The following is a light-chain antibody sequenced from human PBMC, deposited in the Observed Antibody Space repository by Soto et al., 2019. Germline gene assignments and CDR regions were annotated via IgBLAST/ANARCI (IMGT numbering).Light chain of an antibody. J-gene: IGLJ1*01. CDR2: EGH. V-gene: IGLV2-23*01. CDR1: SGFFGSFSL. CDR3: CSYAGSYTSYV. Sequence: QSALPQPASVSGSPGQSITISCTGNSGFFGSFSLVSWYQQHPGKAPKVMISEGHRRPSGVPDRFSGSTSGNTASLTISGLQAEDEADYYCCSYAGSYTSYVFGTGTKVTGL.